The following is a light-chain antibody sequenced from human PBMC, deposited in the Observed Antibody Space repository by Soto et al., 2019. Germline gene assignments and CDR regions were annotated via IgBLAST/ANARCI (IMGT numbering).Light chain of an antibody. CDR3: SSYAGITTFVL. Sequence: QSVLTQPASVSGSPGQSITISCTGTSSDVGSYNLVSWYQQHPGKAPKLMIYEVTKRPSGVSNRFSGSKSGDTASLTISGLQAEDEAVYYCSSYAGITTFVLFGGGTKVTV. J-gene: IGLJ2*01. CDR1: SSDVGSYNL. CDR2: EVT. V-gene: IGLV2-23*02.